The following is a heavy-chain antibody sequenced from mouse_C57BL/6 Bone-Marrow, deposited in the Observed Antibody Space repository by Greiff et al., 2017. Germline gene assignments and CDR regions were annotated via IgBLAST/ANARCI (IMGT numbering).Heavy chain of an antibody. CDR2: IYPRSGNT. Sequence: QVQLQQSGAEPARPGASVKLSCKASGYTFTSYGISWVKQRTGQGLEWIGEIYPRSGNTYYNEKFKGKATLTADKSSSTAYMELRSLTSEDSAVYFCARGYYGSSYVLYWYFDVWGTGTTVTVSS. V-gene: IGHV1-81*01. CDR1: GYTFTSYG. CDR3: ARGYYGSSYVLYWYFDV. D-gene: IGHD1-1*01. J-gene: IGHJ1*03.